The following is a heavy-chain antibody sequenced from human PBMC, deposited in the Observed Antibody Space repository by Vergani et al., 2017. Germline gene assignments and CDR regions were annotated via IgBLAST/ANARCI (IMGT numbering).Heavy chain of an antibody. Sequence: QVQLQESGPGLVKPSQTLSLTCTVSGGSISSGSYYWSWIRQPAGKGLEWIGRIYTSGSTNYNPSLKSRVTISVDTSKNQFSLKLSSVTAADTAVYYCAKGYSSGWYEVDYWGQGTLVTVSS. CDR1: GGSISSGSYY. CDR3: AKGYSSGWYEVDY. CDR2: IYTSGST. D-gene: IGHD6-19*01. V-gene: IGHV4-61*02. J-gene: IGHJ4*02.